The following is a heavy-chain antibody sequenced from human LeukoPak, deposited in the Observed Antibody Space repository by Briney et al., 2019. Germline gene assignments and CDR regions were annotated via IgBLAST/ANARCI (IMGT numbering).Heavy chain of an antibody. J-gene: IGHJ5*02. CDR3: ARGPSGVVPADIGGCWFDP. Sequence: PSETLSLTCTVSGGSVSSSSYYWGWIRQPPMKGLEWIGRIYYSGSNEYNLSLKSRVTISVDTSRNQFSLKLSSVTAADTAVYYCARGPSGVVPADIGGCWFDPWGQGTLVTVSS. D-gene: IGHD2-2*01. CDR2: IYYSGSN. V-gene: IGHV4-39*01. CDR1: GGSVSSSSYY.